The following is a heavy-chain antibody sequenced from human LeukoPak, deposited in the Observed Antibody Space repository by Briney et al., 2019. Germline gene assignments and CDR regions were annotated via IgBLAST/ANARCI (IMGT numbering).Heavy chain of an antibody. V-gene: IGHV3-23*01. Sequence: GGSLRLSCAASGFTFSSSAMSWVRQAPGKGLEWVSAISDGDGNAYYADSVKGRFTISRDNTKNTLYLQMNSLKAEDTATYYCAKAKSYGDYVNYFDYWGQGTRVTVSS. CDR2: ISDGDGNA. D-gene: IGHD4-17*01. CDR3: AKAKSYGDYVNYFDY. J-gene: IGHJ4*02. CDR1: GFTFSSSA.